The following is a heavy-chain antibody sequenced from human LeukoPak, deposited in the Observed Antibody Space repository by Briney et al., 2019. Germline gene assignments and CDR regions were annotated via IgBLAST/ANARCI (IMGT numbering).Heavy chain of an antibody. Sequence: GGSLRLSCAASGFTFSGYAMSWVRQAPGKGLEWVSAISGSGGSTYYADSVKGRFTISRDNSKNTLYLQMNSLRAEDTAVYYCAKDPGSYYDILTADYWGQGTLVTVSS. CDR3: AKDPGSYYDILTADY. CDR2: ISGSGGST. CDR1: GFTFSGYA. D-gene: IGHD3-9*01. V-gene: IGHV3-23*01. J-gene: IGHJ4*02.